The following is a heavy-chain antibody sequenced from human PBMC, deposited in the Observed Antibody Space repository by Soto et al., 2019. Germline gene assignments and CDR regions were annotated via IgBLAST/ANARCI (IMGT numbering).Heavy chain of an antibody. Sequence: QVQLQQWGAGLLKPSETLSLTCAVYGGFVSSGSYYWSWIRQPPGKGLEWIGEMSHSGGTHFNPYLKSRVTISVATSKHQFSLKMSSVTAADTALYYCARVERGTATTVVDAFDIWGPGTMVTVSS. CDR3: ARVERGTATTVVDAFDI. V-gene: IGHV4-34*01. CDR2: MSHSGGT. D-gene: IGHD1-1*01. CDR1: GGFVSSGSYY. J-gene: IGHJ3*02.